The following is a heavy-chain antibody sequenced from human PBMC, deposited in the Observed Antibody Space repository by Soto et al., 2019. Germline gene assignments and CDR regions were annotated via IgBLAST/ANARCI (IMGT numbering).Heavy chain of an antibody. CDR2: INHSGST. D-gene: IGHD4-17*01. CDR1: GESFSGYY. CDR3: ARPRTTVTTPLGY. J-gene: IGHJ4*02. Sequence: QVQLQQWGAGLLKPSETLSLSCAVYGESFSGYYWSWIRQPPGKGLEWIGEINHSGSTNYNPSLKSRFTISVATSKNQFSLKLNSVTAADTAVYYCARPRTTVTTPLGYWGQGNLVTVSS. V-gene: IGHV4-34*01.